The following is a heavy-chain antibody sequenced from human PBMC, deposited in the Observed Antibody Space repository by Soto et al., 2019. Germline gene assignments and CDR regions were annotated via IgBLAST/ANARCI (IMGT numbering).Heavy chain of an antibody. J-gene: IGHJ4*02. V-gene: IGHV3-9*01. CDR3: AKGRYDFWSPYYFDS. Sequence: ESGGRLVQPGRSLRLSCVGTGLNFDDFAMHWVRQAPGKGLEWVSGITWNSRVLAYADSVKGRFTIYRDNAMNSLYLQMDSLRDEDTALYYCAKGRYDFWSPYYFDSWGQGTLVTVSS. CDR2: ITWNSRVL. CDR1: GLNFDDFA. D-gene: IGHD3-3*01.